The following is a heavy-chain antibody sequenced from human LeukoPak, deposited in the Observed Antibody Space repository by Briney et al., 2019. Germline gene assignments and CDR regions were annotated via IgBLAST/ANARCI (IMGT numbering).Heavy chain of an antibody. J-gene: IGHJ4*02. V-gene: IGHV3-74*01. CDR3: SRSEYSTSHVDY. D-gene: IGHD6-6*01. CDR1: GFTFSTHW. Sequence: GGSLRLSCAPSGFTFSTHWILWIRQAPGKGLVWVSRINSDGSSTTYADSVKGRFTISRDNAKNTLYLQMNSLTAEDTALNYCSRSEYSTSHVDYWGQGNLVTVSS. CDR2: INSDGSST.